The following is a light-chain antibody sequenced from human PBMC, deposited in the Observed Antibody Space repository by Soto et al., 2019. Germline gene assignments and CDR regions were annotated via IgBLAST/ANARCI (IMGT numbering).Light chain of an antibody. CDR2: EVS. Sequence: QSALTQPASVFGSPGQSITISCTGTSSDVGGYNFVSWYQQHPDKAPKLMIYEVSSRPSGVSNRFSGSKSGNTASLTISGLQPEDEADYYCSSYTTSSTLVFGTGTKLTVL. J-gene: IGLJ1*01. CDR3: SSYTTSSTLV. V-gene: IGLV2-14*03. CDR1: SSDVGGYNF.